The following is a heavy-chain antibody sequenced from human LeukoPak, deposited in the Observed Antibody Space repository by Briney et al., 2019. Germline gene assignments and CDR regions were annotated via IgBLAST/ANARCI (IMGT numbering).Heavy chain of an antibody. CDR2: ISSCSSYI. Sequence: PGVSLRLSCAASAFTFISYSMNCVRQAPGKGREWVSSISSCSSYIYYADSVKGRFTISRENAKNSLYLQMNSLRAEDTAVYYCARDGIAVAGWFDPWGQGTLVTVSS. CDR3: ARDGIAVAGWFDP. V-gene: IGHV3-21*01. CDR1: AFTFISYS. D-gene: IGHD6-19*01. J-gene: IGHJ5*02.